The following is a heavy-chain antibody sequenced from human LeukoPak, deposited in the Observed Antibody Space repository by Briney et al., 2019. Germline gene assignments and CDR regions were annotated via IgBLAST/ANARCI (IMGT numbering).Heavy chain of an antibody. CDR1: IDLNSSYH. Sequence: SDTLSLTCTLSIDLNSSYHGNWTRDPAGKGLEWLGFMHHSGSANSNPSLRSRVTISMDTSKNQFSLKMTSVTAADTAVYYCARDSPFEWDVFGDSFDIWGQGTVVTVSS. D-gene: IGHD1-26*01. J-gene: IGHJ3*02. V-gene: IGHV4-59*13. CDR3: ARDSPFEWDVFGDSFDI. CDR2: MHHSGSA.